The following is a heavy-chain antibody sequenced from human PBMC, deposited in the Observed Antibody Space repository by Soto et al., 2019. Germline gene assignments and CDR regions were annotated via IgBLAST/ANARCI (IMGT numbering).Heavy chain of an antibody. Sequence: PSETLSLTCTVSGGSVSSYYWSWLRQPPGKGLEWIGYIYYSGSTNYNPSLKSRVTISVDTSKNQFSLKLSSVTAADTAVYYCARAPGAYYDILTGYKIAFDIWGQGTMVTVS. CDR2: IYYSGST. D-gene: IGHD3-9*01. CDR1: GGSVSSYY. J-gene: IGHJ3*02. V-gene: IGHV4-59*02. CDR3: ARAPGAYYDILTGYKIAFDI.